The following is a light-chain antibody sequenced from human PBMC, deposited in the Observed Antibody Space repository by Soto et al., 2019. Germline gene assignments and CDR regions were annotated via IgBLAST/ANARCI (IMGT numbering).Light chain of an antibody. J-gene: IGLJ1*01. CDR3: FSFTTTSTHG. CDR1: SRDIGAYDY. Sequence: QSVLTQSASLSGSPGQSITISCTGTSRDIGAYDYVSRFRQHPGKAPNLLIADVNNWPSGASNCSTRTQSGNTAYLTISGRHVEDEAEYFCFSFTTTSTHGFGTGTKVTVL. V-gene: IGLV2-14*01. CDR2: DVN.